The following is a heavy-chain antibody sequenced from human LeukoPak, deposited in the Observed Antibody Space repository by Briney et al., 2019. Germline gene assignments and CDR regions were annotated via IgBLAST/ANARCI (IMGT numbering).Heavy chain of an antibody. Sequence: LRLSCAASGFTFSDYYMSWIRQPPGKGLEWIGEINHSGSTNYNPSLKSRVTISVDTSKNQFSLKLSSVTAADTAVYYCARDLGYCTNGVCHTRFDYWGQGTLVAVSS. CDR2: INHSGST. J-gene: IGHJ4*02. V-gene: IGHV4-34*01. CDR1: GFTFSDYY. D-gene: IGHD2-8*01. CDR3: ARDLGYCTNGVCHTRFDY.